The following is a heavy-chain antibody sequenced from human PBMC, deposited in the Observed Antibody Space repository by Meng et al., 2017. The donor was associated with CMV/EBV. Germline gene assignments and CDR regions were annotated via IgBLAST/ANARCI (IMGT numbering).Heavy chain of an antibody. D-gene: IGHD3-22*01. Sequence: SETLSLTCAVSGGSISSSNWWSWVRQPPGKGLEWIGEIYHSGSTNYNPSLKSRVTISVDTSKNQFSLKLSSVTAADTAVYYCARGRNYYDSSGLGLDYWGQGTLVTVSS. J-gene: IGHJ4*02. CDR2: IYHSGST. CDR3: ARGRNYYDSSGLGLDY. V-gene: IGHV4-4*02. CDR1: GGSISSSNW.